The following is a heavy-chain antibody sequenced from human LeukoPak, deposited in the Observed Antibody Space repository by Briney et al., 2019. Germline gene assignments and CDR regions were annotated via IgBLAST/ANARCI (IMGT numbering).Heavy chain of an antibody. Sequence: ASVKVSCKASGGTFSSYAISWVRQAPGQGLEWMGGIIPIFGTANYAQKFQGRVTITADESTSTAYMELSSLRSEDTAVYYCARKTRPDYSIDNALFDYWGQGTLVTVSS. CDR3: ARKTRPDYSIDNALFDY. CDR2: IIPIFGTA. J-gene: IGHJ4*02. CDR1: GGTFSSYA. D-gene: IGHD4-11*01. V-gene: IGHV1-69*13.